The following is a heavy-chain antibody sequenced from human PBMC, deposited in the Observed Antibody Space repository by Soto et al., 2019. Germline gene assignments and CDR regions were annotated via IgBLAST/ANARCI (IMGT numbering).Heavy chain of an antibody. CDR1: GGSISSGGYY. CDR2: IYYSGST. J-gene: IGHJ4*02. CDR3: ATASRDGYNYRFDY. D-gene: IGHD5-12*01. Sequence: SLTCNVSGGSISSGGYYWSWIRQHPGKGLEWIGYIYYSGSTYYNPSIKSRVTRSVDTSKNQFSLKLSSVTAADTDVYYCATASRDGYNYRFDYWGQGTLVTVYS. V-gene: IGHV4-31*03.